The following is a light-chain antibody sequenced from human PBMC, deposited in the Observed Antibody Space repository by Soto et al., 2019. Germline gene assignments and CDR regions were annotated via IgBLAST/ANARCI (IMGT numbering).Light chain of an antibody. CDR2: GES. Sequence: EIVMTQSPATLSVSPGERATLSCRASQSVGSRFLAWYQQKAGQAPRLLIYGESSRATGIPDRFSGSGSGTDFTLTISRLEPEDFAVYYCQQYGSSRTFGQGTKVDIK. V-gene: IGKV3-20*01. CDR1: QSVGSRF. CDR3: QQYGSSRT. J-gene: IGKJ1*01.